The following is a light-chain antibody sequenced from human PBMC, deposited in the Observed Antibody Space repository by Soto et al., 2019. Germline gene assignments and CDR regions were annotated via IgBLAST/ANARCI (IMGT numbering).Light chain of an antibody. CDR1: QDFSSY. Sequence: DIQLTQSPSFLSASIGDRVTITCRASQDFSSYLAWYQQKPGKAPELLIYAASTLQSGVPSRFSGSGSGTDFTLTISCLQSEDFATYYCQQYYSFPWTFGQGTKVDIK. V-gene: IGKV1-9*01. J-gene: IGKJ1*01. CDR3: QQYYSFPWT. CDR2: AAS.